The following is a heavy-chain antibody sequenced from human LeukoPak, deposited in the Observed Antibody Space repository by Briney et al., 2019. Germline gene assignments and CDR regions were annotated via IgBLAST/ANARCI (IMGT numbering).Heavy chain of an antibody. CDR3: ARDAYYDILTGSFDY. D-gene: IGHD3-9*01. Sequence: SVKVSCKASGGTFSSYAISWVRQAPGQGLEWMGRIIPILGIANYAQKFQGRVTITADKSTSTAYMELSSLRSEDTAVYYCARDAYYDILTGSFDYWGQGTLVTVSS. CDR1: GGTFSSYA. V-gene: IGHV1-69*04. J-gene: IGHJ4*02. CDR2: IIPILGIA.